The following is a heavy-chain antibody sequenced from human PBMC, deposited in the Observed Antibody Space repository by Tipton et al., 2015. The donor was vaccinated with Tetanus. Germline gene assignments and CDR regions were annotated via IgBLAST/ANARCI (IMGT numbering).Heavy chain of an antibody. Sequence: TLSLTYTVSGGSISSSNYYWGWIRQPPGKGLEWIGHIYKSGNTYYKPSLKSRVAISIDASKNQFSLKLNSMTAADTAVYYCARVGYYYYYMDVWGKGTTVTVSS. D-gene: IGHD3-22*01. CDR1: GGSISSSNYY. CDR3: ARVGYYYYYMDV. J-gene: IGHJ6*03. CDR2: IYKSGNT. V-gene: IGHV4-30-4*08.